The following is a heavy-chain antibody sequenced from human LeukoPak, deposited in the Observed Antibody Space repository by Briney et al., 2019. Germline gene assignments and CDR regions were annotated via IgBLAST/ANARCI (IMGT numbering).Heavy chain of an antibody. CDR3: ARGVNCRTSSCPRHNWFDP. J-gene: IGHJ5*02. V-gene: IGHV1-69*13. D-gene: IGHD2-2*01. Sequence: SVKVSCEASGGTFSSYAVTWVRQAPGQGLEWMGGIIPIFGTTNYAQKFQGRVTITADESTSTAYMELSSLRSEDTAVYYCARGVNCRTSSCPRHNWFDPWGQGTLVTVSS. CDR1: GGTFSSYA. CDR2: IIPIFGTT.